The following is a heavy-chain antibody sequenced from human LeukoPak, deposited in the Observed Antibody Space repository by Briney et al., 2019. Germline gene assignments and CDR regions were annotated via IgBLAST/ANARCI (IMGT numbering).Heavy chain of an antibody. CDR3: ARVGSGWYRGY. V-gene: IGHV4-34*01. J-gene: IGHJ4*02. Sequence: NPSETLSLTCAVYGGSFSGYYWSWIRQPPGKGLEWIGEINHSGSTNYNPSLKSRVTISVDTSKNQFSLKLSSVTAADTAVYYCARVGSGWYRGYWGQGTLVTVSS. CDR1: GGSFSGYY. CDR2: INHSGST. D-gene: IGHD6-19*01.